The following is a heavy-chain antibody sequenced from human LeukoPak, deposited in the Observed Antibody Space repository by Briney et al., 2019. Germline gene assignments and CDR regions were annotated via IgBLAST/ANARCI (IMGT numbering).Heavy chain of an antibody. CDR1: GFTFTSYD. J-gene: IGHJ4*02. Sequence: ASVKVSCKASGFTFTSYDINWVRQASGQGLEWMGWMNPNNGNTGYAQKFQGRVTMTRDTSISTAYMELRGLRSEDTAVYYCAKMGLWFGEFSDYWGQGTLVTVSS. V-gene: IGHV1-8*01. CDR2: MNPNNGNT. D-gene: IGHD3-10*01. CDR3: AKMGLWFGEFSDY.